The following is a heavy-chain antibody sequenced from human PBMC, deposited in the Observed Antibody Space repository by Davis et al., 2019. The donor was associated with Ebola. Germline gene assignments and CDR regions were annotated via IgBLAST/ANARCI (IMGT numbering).Heavy chain of an antibody. CDR1: GFTVSSNH. V-gene: IGHV3-21*01. CDR3: ASHLGVHGMDV. J-gene: IGHJ6*02. D-gene: IGHD3-16*01. CDR2: ISTSGNYM. Sequence: GESLKISCAASGFTVSSNHMNWVRQAPGKGLEWVSYISTSGNYMYYADSVKGRFTVSRDNAKNSLYLQMNSLRAEDTAVYYCASHLGVHGMDVWGQGTAVTVS.